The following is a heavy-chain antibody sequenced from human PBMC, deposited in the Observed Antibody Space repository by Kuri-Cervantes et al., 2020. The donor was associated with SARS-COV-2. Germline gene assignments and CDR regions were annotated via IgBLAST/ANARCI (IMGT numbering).Heavy chain of an antibody. CDR3: AKDSEDCSSTSCYIDY. V-gene: IGHV3-43*01. D-gene: IGHD2-2*01. CDR1: GLTFDDYT. J-gene: IGHJ4*02. CDR2: ISWDGGST. Sequence: GESLKISCAASGLTFDDYTMHWVRQAPGKGLEWVSLISWDGGSTYYADSVKGRFTISRDNSKNSLYLQMNSLRTEDTALYYCAKDSEDCSSTSCYIDYWGQGTLVTVSS.